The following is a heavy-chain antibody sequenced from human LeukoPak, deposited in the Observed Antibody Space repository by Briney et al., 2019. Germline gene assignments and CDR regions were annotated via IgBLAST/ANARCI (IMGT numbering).Heavy chain of an antibody. CDR3: AKDTNYYGSGYYFDY. D-gene: IGHD3-10*01. CDR2: ISGSGGST. V-gene: IGHV3-23*01. CDR1: GFTFSSYA. J-gene: IGHJ4*02. Sequence: GGSLRLSCAASGFTFSSYAMSWVRQAPGKGLEWVSAISGSGGSTYYADSVKGRFTTSRDNSKNTLYLQMNSLRAEDTAVYYCAKDTNYYGSGYYFDYWGQGTLVTVPS.